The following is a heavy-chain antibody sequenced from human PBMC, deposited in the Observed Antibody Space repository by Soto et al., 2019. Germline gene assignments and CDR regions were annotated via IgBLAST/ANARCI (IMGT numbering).Heavy chain of an antibody. CDR3: ARGGGVGVAGSAAFDM. J-gene: IGHJ3*02. V-gene: IGHV1-2*02. Sequence: QLHLVHSGAVVKKPGASVTVSCSASGYPVTAYYMHWVRQAPGRGLEWMGGINPATGAAKYTQTFQGRVTTARDTSKSTVFMELSGLTSEDTGVFYCARGGGVGVAGSAAFDMWGQGTLVTVSS. D-gene: IGHD3-3*01. CDR2: INPATGAA. CDR1: GYPVTAYY.